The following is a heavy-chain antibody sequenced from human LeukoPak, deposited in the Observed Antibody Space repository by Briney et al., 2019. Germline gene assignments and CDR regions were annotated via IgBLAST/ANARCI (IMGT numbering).Heavy chain of an antibody. D-gene: IGHD2-15*01. CDR2: IYPGDSDS. J-gene: IGHJ5*02. CDR1: GYNFTSYW. Sequence: GESLKISCKGSGYNFTSYWIGWVRQMPGKGLEWMGIIYPGDSDSRYSPSFQGQVTISADKSISTAYLQWSSLKASDTAMYYCATGSPQLFCSGGSCLPICFDPWGQGTLVTVSS. CDR3: ATGSPQLFCSGGSCLPICFDP. V-gene: IGHV5-51*01.